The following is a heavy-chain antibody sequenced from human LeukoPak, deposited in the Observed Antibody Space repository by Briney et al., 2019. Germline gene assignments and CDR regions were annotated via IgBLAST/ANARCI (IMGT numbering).Heavy chain of an antibody. CDR3: AKDIRGRWDGDYEWALDY. CDR1: GFTFSSYG. CDR2: ISGSGGST. V-gene: IGHV3-23*01. Sequence: GGSLRLSCAASGFTFSSYGMSWVRQAPGKGLEWVSAISGSGGSTYYADSVKGRFTISRDNSKNTLYLQMNSLRAEDTALYYCAKDIRGRWDGDYEWALDYWGQGTLVTVSS. J-gene: IGHJ4*02. D-gene: IGHD4-17*01.